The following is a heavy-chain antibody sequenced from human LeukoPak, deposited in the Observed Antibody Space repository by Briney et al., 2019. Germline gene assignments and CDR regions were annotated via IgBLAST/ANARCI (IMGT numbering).Heavy chain of an antibody. Sequence: PSETLSLTCAVYGGSFSGYYWSWIRQPPGKGLEWIGEINHSGTTNYNPSLKSGVTISVDTSKTQFSLTLSSVTAADTAVYYCARGMKWAYYYVSSGRRDDAFDIWGQGTMVTVSS. CDR1: GGSFSGYY. D-gene: IGHD3-22*01. CDR2: INHSGTT. J-gene: IGHJ3*02. CDR3: ARGMKWAYYYVSSGRRDDAFDI. V-gene: IGHV4-34*01.